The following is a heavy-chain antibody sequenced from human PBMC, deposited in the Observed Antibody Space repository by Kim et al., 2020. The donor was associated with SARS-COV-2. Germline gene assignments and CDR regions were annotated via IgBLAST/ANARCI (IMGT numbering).Heavy chain of an antibody. D-gene: IGHD6-13*01. J-gene: IGHJ4*02. V-gene: IGHV1-18*01. Sequence: AQKLQGRVTMTTDTSTSTAYMELRSLRSDDTAVYYCARHSSSWYAEFDYWGQGTLVTVSS. CDR3: ARHSSSWYAEFDY.